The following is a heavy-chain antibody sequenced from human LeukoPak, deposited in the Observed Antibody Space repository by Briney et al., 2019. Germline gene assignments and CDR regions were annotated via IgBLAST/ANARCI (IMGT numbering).Heavy chain of an antibody. J-gene: IGHJ3*01. D-gene: IGHD2-21*02. CDR1: GGSISSSSYY. CDR2: IYYSGST. V-gene: IGHV4-39*01. CDR3: ARRLYAFDL. Sequence: SETLSLTCTVSGGSISSSSYYWGGFRQPPGKGLEWIGSIYYSGSTSYNPSLQSRVTISVDTSKNQLSLNVRSVTAADTALYYCARRLYAFDLWGQGTMVTVSS.